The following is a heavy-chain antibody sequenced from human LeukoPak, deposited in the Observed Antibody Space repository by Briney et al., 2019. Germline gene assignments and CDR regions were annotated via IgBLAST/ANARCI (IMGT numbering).Heavy chain of an antibody. V-gene: IGHV3-48*04. CDR1: GFTFSSYW. Sequence: GGSLRLSCAASGFTFSSYWMSWVRQAPGKGLEWVSCISDGGTTIHYADSVKGRFTISRDNAKKSLYLQMNSLRAEDTAVYFCSTHPRYSGSFDYWGQGTLVTVSS. CDR3: STHPRYSGSFDY. D-gene: IGHD1-26*01. J-gene: IGHJ4*02. CDR2: ISDGGTTI.